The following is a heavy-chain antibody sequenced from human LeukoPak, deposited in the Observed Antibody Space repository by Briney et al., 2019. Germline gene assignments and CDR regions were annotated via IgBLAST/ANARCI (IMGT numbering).Heavy chain of an antibody. J-gene: IGHJ4*02. CDR3: AKDDKLWPAALDY. Sequence: GGSLRLSCAASGFTFSSYAMSWVRQAPGKGLEWVSAISGSGGSTYYADSVKGRFTISRDNSKNTLYLQMSSLRAEDTAVYYCAKDDKLWPAALDYWGQGTLVTVSS. CDR2: ISGSGGST. V-gene: IGHV3-23*01. D-gene: IGHD5-18*01. CDR1: GFTFSSYA.